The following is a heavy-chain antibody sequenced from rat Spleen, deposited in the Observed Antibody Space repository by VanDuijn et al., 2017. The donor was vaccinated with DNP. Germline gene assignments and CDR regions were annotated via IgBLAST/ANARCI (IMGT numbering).Heavy chain of an antibody. Sequence: EVQLVESGGGLVQPGRSLKLSCAASGFTFSNYDMAWVRQAPTKGLEWVASIIYDGSGTYHRDSVKGRFIVSRDNAKSTLDLQMDSLRSEDTATYYCVRRGGKGLFSKWGQGTLVTVSS. V-gene: IGHV5-29*01. J-gene: IGHJ3*01. CDR2: IIYDGSGT. D-gene: IGHD3-1*01. CDR1: GFTFSNYD. CDR3: VRRGGKGLFSK.